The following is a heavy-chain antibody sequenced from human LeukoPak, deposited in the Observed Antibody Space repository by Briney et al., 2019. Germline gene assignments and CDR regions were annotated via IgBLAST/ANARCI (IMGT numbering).Heavy chain of an antibody. CDR1: GGSFSGYY. V-gene: IGHV4-34*01. CDR2: INHSGST. CDR3: ARVPTYYYDSSGYYSYYYGMDV. J-gene: IGHJ6*02. D-gene: IGHD3-22*01. Sequence: SETLSLTCAVYGGSFSGYYWSWIRQPPGKGLEWIGEINHSGSTNYNPSLKSRVTISVDTSKNQLSLKLSSVTAADTAVYYCARVPTYYYDSSGYYSYYYGMDVWGQGTTVTVSS.